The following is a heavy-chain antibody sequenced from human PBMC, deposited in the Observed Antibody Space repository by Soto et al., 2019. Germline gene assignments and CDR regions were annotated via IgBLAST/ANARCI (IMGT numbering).Heavy chain of an antibody. V-gene: IGHV3-30*18. J-gene: IGHJ2*01. CDR1: GFTFSSYW. CDR2: ISYDGSNK. D-gene: IGHD2-21*02. Sequence: PGGSLRLSCAASGFTFSSYWMHWVRQAPGKGLEWVAVISYDGSNKYYADSVKGRFTISRDNSKNTLYLQMNSLRAEDTAVYYCAKGLAYCGGDCYSHFDLWGRGTLVTVSS. CDR3: AKGLAYCGGDCYSHFDL.